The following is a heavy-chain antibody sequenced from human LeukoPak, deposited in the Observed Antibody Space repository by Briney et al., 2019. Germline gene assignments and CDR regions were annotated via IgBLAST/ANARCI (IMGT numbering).Heavy chain of an antibody. V-gene: IGHV4-59*08. CDR3: ARHDTTGYYWYYFDY. J-gene: IGHJ4*02. CDR2: IYYSGST. D-gene: IGHD3-22*01. Sequence: NTSETLSLTCTVSGGSINSYYWGWMRQPPGKGLEWIGYIYYSGSTSYNPSLKSQVTISLDTSKNQFSLKLRSVTAADTAVYYCARHDTTGYYWYYFDYWGQGSLVTVSS. CDR1: GGSINSYY.